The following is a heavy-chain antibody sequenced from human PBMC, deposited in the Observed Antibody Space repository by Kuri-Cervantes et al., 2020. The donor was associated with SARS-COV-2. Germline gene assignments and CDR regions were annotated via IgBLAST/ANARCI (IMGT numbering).Heavy chain of an antibody. CDR1: GFTFSSYS. CDR2: ISSSSSYI. D-gene: IGHD3-10*01. CDR3: ARDPEGVIGFGYFDY. V-gene: IGHV3-21*01. Sequence: GESLKISCAASGFTFSSYSMNWVRQAPGKGLEWVSSISSSSSYIYYADSVKGRFTISRDNAKNSLYLQMNSLRAEDTAVYYCARDPEGVIGFGYFDYWGQGTLVTVSS. J-gene: IGHJ4*02.